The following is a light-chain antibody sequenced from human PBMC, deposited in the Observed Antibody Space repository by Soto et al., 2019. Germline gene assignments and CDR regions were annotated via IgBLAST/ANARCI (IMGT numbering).Light chain of an antibody. V-gene: IGKV3-20*01. CDR2: GAS. CDR3: QQYGSSPPWT. CDR1: QSFSSNY. Sequence: EIVLTQSPGTLSLSPGERATLSCRASQSFSSNYLAWYQQKPGQAPRLLIYGASSMATGIPDRFSASVSGTDFTLTISRLEPEDFAVYYCQQYGSSPPWTFGQGTKVDIK. J-gene: IGKJ1*01.